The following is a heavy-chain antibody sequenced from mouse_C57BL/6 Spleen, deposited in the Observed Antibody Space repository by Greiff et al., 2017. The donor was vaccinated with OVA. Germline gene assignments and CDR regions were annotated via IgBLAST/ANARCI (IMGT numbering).Heavy chain of an antibody. CDR1: GYTFTSYW. CDR2: IDPSDSYT. V-gene: IGHV1-50*01. J-gene: IGHJ4*01. CDR3: ASSRGVDY. Sequence: QVQLQQSGAELVKPGASVKLSCKASGYTFTSYWMQWVKQRPGQGLEWIGEIDPSDSYTNYNQKFKGKATLTVDTSSSTAYMQLSSLTSEDSAVYYCASSRGVDYWGQGTSVTVSS.